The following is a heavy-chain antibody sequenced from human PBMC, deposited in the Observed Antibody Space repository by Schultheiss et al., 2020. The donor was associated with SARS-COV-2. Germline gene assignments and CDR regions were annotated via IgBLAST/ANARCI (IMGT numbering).Heavy chain of an antibody. CDR2: ISSNGGST. Sequence: GESLKISCSASGFTFSSYAMHWVRQAPGKGLEYVSAISSNGGSTYYADSVKGRFTISRDNSKNTLYLQMSSLRAEDTAVYYCVKGGGSSWYGFDYWGQGTLVTVSS. CDR1: GFTFSSYA. J-gene: IGHJ4*02. CDR3: VKGGGSSWYGFDY. V-gene: IGHV3-64D*06. D-gene: IGHD6-13*01.